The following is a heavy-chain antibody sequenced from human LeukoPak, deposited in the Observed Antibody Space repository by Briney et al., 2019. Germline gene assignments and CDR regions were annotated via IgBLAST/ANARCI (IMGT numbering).Heavy chain of an antibody. CDR1: GGTFSSYA. CDR2: IIPIFGTA. CDR3: ARAPYSYGPSPTTLMFAHMDV. D-gene: IGHD5-18*01. Sequence: GASVKVSCKASGGTFSSYAISWVRQAPGQGLEWMGGIIPIFGTANYAQKFQGRVTITADKSTSTAYMELSGLRSEDTAVYYCARAPYSYGPSPTTLMFAHMDVWGKGTTVTVSS. V-gene: IGHV1-69*06. J-gene: IGHJ6*03.